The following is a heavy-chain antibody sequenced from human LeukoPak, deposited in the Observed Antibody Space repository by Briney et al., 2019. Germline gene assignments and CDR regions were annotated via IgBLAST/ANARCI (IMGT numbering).Heavy chain of an antibody. D-gene: IGHD1-26*01. Sequence: GGSLRLSCAASGFTFSSYAMSWVRPAPGKGLEWVSAISGSGVSTYYADSVKGRFTISRDNSKNTLYLQMSSLRAEDTAVYYCAKKVGGIYAFDMWGQGTMVTVSS. CDR3: AKKVGGIYAFDM. CDR2: ISGSGVST. V-gene: IGHV3-23*01. J-gene: IGHJ3*02. CDR1: GFTFSSYA.